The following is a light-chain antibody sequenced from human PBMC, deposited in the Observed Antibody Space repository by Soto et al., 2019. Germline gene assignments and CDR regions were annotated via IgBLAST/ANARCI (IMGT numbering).Light chain of an antibody. J-gene: IGKJ2*01. V-gene: IGKV4-1*01. CDR1: QTILYSPNNKNQ. CDR3: QQYYSPPYT. Sequence: DIVMTQSPDSLAVSLGERATINCRSSQTILYSPNNKNQLAWYQQKPGQPPKLLFYWASTRESGVPDRFSGSESGTDFTLTISSLQDEDVAVYYCQQYYSPPYTFGQGTKLEI. CDR2: WAS.